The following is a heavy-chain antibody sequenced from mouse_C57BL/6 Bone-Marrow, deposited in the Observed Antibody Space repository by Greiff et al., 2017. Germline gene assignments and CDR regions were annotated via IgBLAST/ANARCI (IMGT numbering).Heavy chain of an antibody. CDR2: IYPRSGNT. V-gene: IGHV1-81*01. Sequence: QVQLQQSGAELARPGASVKLSCKASGYTFTSYGISWVKQRTGQGLEWIGEIYPRSGNTYYNEKFKGKAKLTADKSSSTAYMELRSLTSEDSAVYFCARKPQATPSYYAMDYWGQGTSVTVSS. CDR3: ARKPQATPSYYAMDY. D-gene: IGHD3-2*02. CDR1: GYTFTSYG. J-gene: IGHJ4*01.